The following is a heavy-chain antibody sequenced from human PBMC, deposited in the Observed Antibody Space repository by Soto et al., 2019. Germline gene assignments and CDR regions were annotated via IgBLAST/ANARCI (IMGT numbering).Heavy chain of an antibody. V-gene: IGHV4-31*03. Sequence: QVQLQESGPGLVKPSQTLSLTCTVSGGSISSGGYYWSWIRQHPGKGLEWIGYIYYSGSTYYNPSLKRRVTISVDASKNQFSLKLSSVTAADTAVYYCARDNYYDSSGYNYYYYYGMDVWGQGTTVTVSS. CDR1: GGSISSGGYY. D-gene: IGHD3-22*01. J-gene: IGHJ6*02. CDR3: ARDNYYDSSGYNYYYYYGMDV. CDR2: IYYSGST.